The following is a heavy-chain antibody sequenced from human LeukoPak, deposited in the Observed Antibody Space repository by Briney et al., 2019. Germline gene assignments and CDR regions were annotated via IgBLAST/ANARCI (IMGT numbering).Heavy chain of an antibody. D-gene: IGHD6-19*01. CDR1: GFTVSSNY. V-gene: IGHV3-53*01. Sequence: PGGSLRLSCAASGFTVSSNYMSWVRQAPGKGLEWVSVIYSGGSTYYADSVKGRFTISRDNSKNTLYLQMNSLRAEDTAVYYCARDHGTVAVAGTAVLDYWGQGTLVTVSS. J-gene: IGHJ4*02. CDR2: IYSGGST. CDR3: ARDHGTVAVAGTAVLDY.